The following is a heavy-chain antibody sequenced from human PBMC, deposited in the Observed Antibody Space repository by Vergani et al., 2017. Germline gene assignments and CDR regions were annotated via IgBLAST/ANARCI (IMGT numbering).Heavy chain of an antibody. CDR2: IHTGGST. CDR1: GESIRSGSHY. V-gene: IGHV4-61*02. Sequence: QVQLQESGPGLVKSSQTLSLTCTVSGESIRSGSHYWSWIRQPAGKGPEWIGHIHTGGSTDLNPSFKSRVSISVDTSKSQFSLKLNSVTVADTAVYYCAKDPGVGATSRDYWGQGTLVTVSS. D-gene: IGHD1-26*01. CDR3: AKDPGVGATSRDY. J-gene: IGHJ4*02.